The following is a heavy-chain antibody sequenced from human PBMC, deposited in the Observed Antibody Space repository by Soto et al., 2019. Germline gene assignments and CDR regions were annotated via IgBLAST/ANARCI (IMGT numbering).Heavy chain of an antibody. D-gene: IGHD4-17*01. CDR2: ISHDSDYT. J-gene: IGHJ3*02. Sequence: PGGSLRLSRAASGFTFSDYYMSWIRQAPGQGLEWVSYISHDSDYTSYADSVRGRFSISRDNAQKSLYLQINSLRAEDTALYYCARPNTPYYGGNSGAFDIWGQGTMVTVSS. CDR3: ARPNTPYYGGNSGAFDI. CDR1: GFTFSDYY. V-gene: IGHV3-11*06.